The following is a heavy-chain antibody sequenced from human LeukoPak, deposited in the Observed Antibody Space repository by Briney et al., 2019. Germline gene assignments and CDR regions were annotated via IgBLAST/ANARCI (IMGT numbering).Heavy chain of an antibody. V-gene: IGHV4-59*01. J-gene: IGHJ6*02. Sequence: SETLSLTCTVSGGSISSYYWSWIRQPPGKGLEWIGYIYYSGSTNYNPSLKSRVTISVDTSKNQFSLKLSSVTAADTAVYYCARDGSYSSSPYYYGMDVWGQGTTVTVSS. D-gene: IGHD6-6*01. CDR2: IYYSGST. CDR3: ARDGSYSSSPYYYGMDV. CDR1: GGSISSYY.